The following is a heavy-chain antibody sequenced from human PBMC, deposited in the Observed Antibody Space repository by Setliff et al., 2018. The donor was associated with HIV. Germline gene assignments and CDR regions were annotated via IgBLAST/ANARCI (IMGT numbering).Heavy chain of an antibody. Sequence: ASVKVSCKASGYTFSTYAMHWVRQAPGQRLEWMGWINAGNGKTKYSRKFQGRVTIMRDTSASTAYMELSSLRSEDTAVYYCAREQVGFGPPRGMDVWGQGTTVTVSS. J-gene: IGHJ6*02. V-gene: IGHV1-3*01. CDR3: AREQVGFGPPRGMDV. CDR1: GYTFSTYA. CDR2: INAGNGKT. D-gene: IGHD3-10*01.